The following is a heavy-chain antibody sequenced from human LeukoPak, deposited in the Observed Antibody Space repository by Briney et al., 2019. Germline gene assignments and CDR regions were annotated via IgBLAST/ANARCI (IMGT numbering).Heavy chain of an antibody. J-gene: IGHJ4*02. V-gene: IGHV3-21*01. CDR3: ARDGGYIAAAGPLDY. D-gene: IGHD6-13*01. CDR2: ISSSGSYI. CDR1: GFTFSSYS. Sequence: KAGGSLRLSCAASGFTFSSYSTNWVRQAPGKGLEWVSSISSSGSYIYYADSVKGRFTFSRDNAKNSLYLQMSSLRAEDTAVYYCARDGGYIAAAGPLDYWGQGTLVTVSS.